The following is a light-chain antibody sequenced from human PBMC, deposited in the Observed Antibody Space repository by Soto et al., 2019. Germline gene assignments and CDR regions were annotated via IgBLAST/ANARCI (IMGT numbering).Light chain of an antibody. Sequence: DIPITQSPSSLSASVEDRVTITCRASQSISFYLNWYQQKPGKAPKLLIYAASSLQSGVPSRFSGSGAGTDFTLTISSLQPEDFATYYCQKYDSAPRTFGQGTKVDIK. V-gene: IGKV1-39*01. J-gene: IGKJ1*01. CDR2: AAS. CDR1: QSISFY. CDR3: QKYDSAPRT.